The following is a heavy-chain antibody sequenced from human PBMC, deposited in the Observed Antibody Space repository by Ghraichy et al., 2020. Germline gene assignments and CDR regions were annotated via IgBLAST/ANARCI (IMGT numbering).Heavy chain of an antibody. CDR3: ARLKEFAWWELGSTSYNGFDP. V-gene: IGHV4-39*01. D-gene: IGHD1-26*01. J-gene: IGHJ5*02. Sequence: GSLRLSCTVSGGSISSSSYYWGWIRQPPGKGLEWIGSIYYSGSTYYNPSLKSRVTISVDTSKNQFSLKLSSVTAADTAVYYCARLKEFAWWELGSTSYNGFDPWGQGTLVTVSS. CDR1: GGSISSSSYY. CDR2: IYYSGST.